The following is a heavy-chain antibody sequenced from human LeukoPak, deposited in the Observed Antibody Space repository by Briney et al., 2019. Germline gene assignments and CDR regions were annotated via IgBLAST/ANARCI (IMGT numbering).Heavy chain of an antibody. V-gene: IGHV3-30*04. D-gene: IGHD5-12*01. CDR2: ISYDGSNK. J-gene: IGHJ4*02. Sequence: GGFLRHSCAASGFTFSSYAMHWVRQAPGKGLEWVAVISYDGSNKYYADSVKGRFTISRDNSKNTLYLQMNSLRAEDTAVYYCARDHGGYSGYDAFDYWGQGTLVTVSS. CDR1: GFTFSSYA. CDR3: ARDHGGYSGYDAFDY.